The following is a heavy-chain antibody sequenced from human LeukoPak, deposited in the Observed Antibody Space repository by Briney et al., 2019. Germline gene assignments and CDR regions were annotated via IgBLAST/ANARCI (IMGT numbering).Heavy chain of an antibody. CDR3: ARVMHSSSWYESGDY. Sequence: GGSLRLSCAASGFTFSSYGMHWVRQAPGKGLEWVAVISYDGSNKYYADSVKGRFTISRDNSKNSLYLQMNSLRAEDTAVYYCARVMHSSSWYESGDYWGQGTLVTVSS. V-gene: IGHV3-30*03. D-gene: IGHD6-13*01. CDR2: ISYDGSNK. J-gene: IGHJ4*02. CDR1: GFTFSSYG.